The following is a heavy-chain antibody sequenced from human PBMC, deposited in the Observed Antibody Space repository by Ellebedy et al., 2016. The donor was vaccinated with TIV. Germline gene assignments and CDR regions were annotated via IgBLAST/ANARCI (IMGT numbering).Heavy chain of an antibody. J-gene: IGHJ4*02. V-gene: IGHV1-46*01. Sequence: ASVKVSCKASGYTFTSCYMHWVRQAPGQGLEWMGIINPSGGGTSYAQKFQGRVTMTRDTSTSTVYMELRSLSSEDTAVYYCALTVATIDTLMDYWGQGTLVTVSS. CDR2: INPSGGGT. CDR3: ALTVATIDTLMDY. CDR1: GYTFTSCY. D-gene: IGHD5-12*01.